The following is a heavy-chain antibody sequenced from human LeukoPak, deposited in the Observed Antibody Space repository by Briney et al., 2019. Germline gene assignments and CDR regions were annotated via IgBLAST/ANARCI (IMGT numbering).Heavy chain of an antibody. Sequence: GGSLRLSCAASGFTFNDYYMSWIRQAPGKGLEWISYIGSSGGSINYADSVKGRFTISRDNAKNSLSLQMNSLRAEDTAVYYCERGRTSGSSWPFDYWGQGTLVTVSS. V-gene: IGHV3-11*04. CDR2: IGSSGGSI. CDR3: ERGRTSGSSWPFDY. CDR1: GFTFNDYY. J-gene: IGHJ4*02. D-gene: IGHD6-13*01.